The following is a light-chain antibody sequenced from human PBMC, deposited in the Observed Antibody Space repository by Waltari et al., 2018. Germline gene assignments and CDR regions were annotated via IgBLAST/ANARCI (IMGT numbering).Light chain of an antibody. J-gene: IGLJ2*01. CDR1: SSDGGRYNP. CDR2: EVS. Sequence: QSALTQPASVSGSPGQSITISCTGTSSDGGRYNPVSWYQHLPGKAPKLMIFEVSNRPSGISNRFSGSKSGDTASLTISGLQAEDEADYYCTSFASGSTVLFGVGTKLTVL. CDR3: TSFASGSTVL. V-gene: IGLV2-14*01.